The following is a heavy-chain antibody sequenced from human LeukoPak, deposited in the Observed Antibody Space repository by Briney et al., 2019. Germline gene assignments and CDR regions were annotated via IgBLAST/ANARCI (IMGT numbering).Heavy chain of an antibody. D-gene: IGHD2-2*01. CDR3: ARGTRNAFDY. CDR2: TYYRSKWYN. J-gene: IGHJ4*02. V-gene: IGHV6-1*01. Sequence: SQTLSLTCAISGESVSSNSASWNWIRQSPSRGLEWLGRTYYRSKWYNDYATSVKNRINIKPDISKNQFSLQLNSLTPEDTAVYYCARGTRNAFDYWGQGILVTVSS. CDR1: GESVSSNSAS.